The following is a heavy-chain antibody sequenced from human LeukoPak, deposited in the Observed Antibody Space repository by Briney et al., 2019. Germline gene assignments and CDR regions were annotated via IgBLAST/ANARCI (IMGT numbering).Heavy chain of an antibody. Sequence: GGSLRLSCAASGFTFDDYAMHWVRQAPGKGLEWVSGISWNSGSIGYADSVKGRFTISRDNAKNSLYLQMNSLRAEDTALYYCAKSIPYCSGGSCYLVDAFDIWGQGTMVTVSS. CDR2: ISWNSGSI. CDR3: AKSIPYCSGGSCYLVDAFDI. V-gene: IGHV3-9*01. CDR1: GFTFDDYA. J-gene: IGHJ3*02. D-gene: IGHD2-15*01.